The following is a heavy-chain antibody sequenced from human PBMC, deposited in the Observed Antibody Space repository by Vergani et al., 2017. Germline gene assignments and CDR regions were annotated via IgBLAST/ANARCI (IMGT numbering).Heavy chain of an antibody. CDR1: GYTFTSYY. D-gene: IGHD3-9*01. J-gene: IGHJ4*02. CDR3: ARGDILTGYRRAFDY. CDR2: INPSGGST. Sequence: QVQLVQSGAEVKKPGASVKVSCKASGYTFTSYYMHWVRQAPGQGLEWMGIINPSGGSTSYAQKFQGRVTMTRDTSTSTVYMELSSLGSEDTAVYYCARGDILTGYRRAFDYWGQGTLVTVSS. V-gene: IGHV1-46*01.